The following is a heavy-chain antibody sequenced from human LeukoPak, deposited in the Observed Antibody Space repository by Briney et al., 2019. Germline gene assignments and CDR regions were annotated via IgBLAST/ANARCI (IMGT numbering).Heavy chain of an antibody. V-gene: IGHV4-38-2*01. CDR2: ITHSGDT. D-gene: IGHD5-24*01. CDR3: ARFRGGVGWEY. Sequence: SETLSLTCGVSGYSISSGYSWVWIRQPPGKGLEWIASITHSGDTCYNPSLKSRVTISRDTSKNQFSLNLSSVTAADTAVYHCARFRGGVGWEYWGQGTLVTVYS. CDR1: GYSISSGYS. J-gene: IGHJ4*02.